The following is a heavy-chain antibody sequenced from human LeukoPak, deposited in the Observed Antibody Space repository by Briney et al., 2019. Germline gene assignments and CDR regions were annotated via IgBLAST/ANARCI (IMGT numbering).Heavy chain of an antibody. D-gene: IGHD3-3*01. CDR1: GGSFSGYY. CDR2: IYYSGST. V-gene: IGHV4-34*01. J-gene: IGHJ5*02. Sequence: SETLSLTCAVYGGSFSGYYWSWIRQPPGKGLEWIGSIYYSGSTYYNPSLKSRVTISVDTSKNQFSLKLSSVTAADTAVYYCARGPRITIFGVAANWFDPWGQGTLVTVSS. CDR3: ARGPRITIFGVAANWFDP.